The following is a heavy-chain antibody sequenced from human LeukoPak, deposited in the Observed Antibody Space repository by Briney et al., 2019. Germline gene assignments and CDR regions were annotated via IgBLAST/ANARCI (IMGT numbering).Heavy chain of an antibody. Sequence: SETLSLTCAVSGGSISSGGYSWSWIRQPPGKGLEWIGSIYYSGSTYYNPSLKSRVTISVDTSKNQFSLKLSSVTAADTAVYYCARRVQPWYYFDYWGQGTLVTVSS. V-gene: IGHV4-39*01. J-gene: IGHJ4*02. CDR3: ARRVQPWYYFDY. D-gene: IGHD2-8*02. CDR2: IYYSGST. CDR1: GGSISSGGYS.